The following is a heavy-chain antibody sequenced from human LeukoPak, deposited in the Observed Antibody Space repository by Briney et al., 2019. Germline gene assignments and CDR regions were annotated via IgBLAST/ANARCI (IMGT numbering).Heavy chain of an antibody. J-gene: IGHJ4*02. D-gene: IGHD2-8*01. CDR1: GGSVSSGSYY. V-gene: IGHV4-61*01. Sequence: PSETLSLTCTVSGGSVSSGSYYWSWIRQPPGKGLEWIGYIYYSGSTNYNPSLKSRVTISVDTSKNQFSLKLSSVTAADTAVYYCARAVSASTVYYFDSWGQGTLVTVST. CDR2: IYYSGST. CDR3: ARAVSASTVYYFDS.